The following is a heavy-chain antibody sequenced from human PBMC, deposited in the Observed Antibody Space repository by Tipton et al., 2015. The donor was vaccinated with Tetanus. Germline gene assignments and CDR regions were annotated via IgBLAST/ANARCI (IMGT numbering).Heavy chain of an antibody. Sequence: LRLSCTVSGGSISGSSYYWGWIRQPPGKGLEWIGSIYYSGSSYYNPTLKSRVTISVDTSKNRFSLKLDSVTAADAAVYYCARPGVGGYTGYYFDFWGQGTVVTVSS. CDR3: ARPGVGGYTGYYFDF. J-gene: IGHJ4*02. CDR1: GGSISGSSYY. V-gene: IGHV4-39*01. CDR2: IYYSGSS. D-gene: IGHD5-12*01.